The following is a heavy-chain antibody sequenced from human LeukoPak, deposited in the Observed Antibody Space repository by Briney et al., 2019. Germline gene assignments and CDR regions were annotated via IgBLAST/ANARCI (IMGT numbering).Heavy chain of an antibody. CDR2: ISASGNTI. V-gene: IGHV3-48*03. D-gene: IGHD3-16*01. CDR3: ATGGTLGYLLTAFEI. CDR1: GFTFSNYE. J-gene: IGHJ3*02. Sequence: PGGCLRLSCAASGFTFSNYEMDSVRQAPGKGLEWVSYISASGNTIYADSVRGRFTISRDNAKKSLYLQMKSLRTQVSTIYYGATGGTLGYLLTAFEIWGQGTIGTV.